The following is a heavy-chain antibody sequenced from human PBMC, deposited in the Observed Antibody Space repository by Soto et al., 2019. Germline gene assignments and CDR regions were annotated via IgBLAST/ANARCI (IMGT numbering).Heavy chain of an antibody. CDR2: AYYGWTT. CDR1: GSSIITTYY. CDR3: ARHDWSRFYGMDV. V-gene: IGHV4-39*01. Sequence: QLQLQEAGPGLLKPSETLSLTCSVSGSSIITTYYWGWIRQSPGKGLEWIGSAYYGWTTYYNPSLKSRATIFVDTSKSQFSLILGSVTAADTAVYYCARHDWSRFYGMDVWGQGTTVPVS. D-gene: IGHD2-21*01. J-gene: IGHJ6*02.